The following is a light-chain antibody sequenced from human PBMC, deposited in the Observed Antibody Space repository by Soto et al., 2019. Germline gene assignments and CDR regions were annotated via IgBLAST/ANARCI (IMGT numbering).Light chain of an antibody. V-gene: IGKV2-28*01. J-gene: IGKJ1*01. Sequence: DIWVTQSPLSLPVTPAEPSSIWCGSGQSLLHSNGYNYLDWYLQKPGQSPQLLIYLGSNRASGVPDRFSGSGSGTDFTLKISRVEAEDVGFYYCMQALQAPLTFGQGTKVDI. CDR1: QSLLHSNGYNY. CDR3: MQALQAPLT. CDR2: LGS.